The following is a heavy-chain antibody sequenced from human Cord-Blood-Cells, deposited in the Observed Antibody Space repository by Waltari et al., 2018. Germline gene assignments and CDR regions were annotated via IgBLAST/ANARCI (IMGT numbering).Heavy chain of an antibody. D-gene: IGHD7-27*01. CDR1: GYTFTGYY. V-gene: IGHV1-2*02. J-gene: IGHJ3*02. Sequence: QVQLVQSGAEVKKPGASVKVSCKASGYTFTGYYMHWVRQAPGKGLEWMGWINPNRGGTNDAQKFQGRVTRTRDTSISTAYMELSRLRSDDTAVYYCARVRVLGRYDAFDIWGQGTMVTVSS. CDR3: ARVRVLGRYDAFDI. CDR2: INPNRGGT.